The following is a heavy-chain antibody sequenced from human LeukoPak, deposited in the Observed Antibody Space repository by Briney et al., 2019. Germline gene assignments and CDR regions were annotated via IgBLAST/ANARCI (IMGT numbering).Heavy chain of an antibody. CDR3: AKGGQQLLNDWFDP. CDR2: ISWNSDNV. D-gene: IGHD6-13*01. CDR1: GFTFDDYA. V-gene: IGHV3-9*03. Sequence: GGSLRLSCAASGFTFDDYAMHWVRQAPGKGLEWVSGISWNSDNVDYADSVKGRFTISRDNAKNSLYLQMNSLRAEDMALYYCAKGGQQLLNDWFDPWGQGTLVTVSS. J-gene: IGHJ5*02.